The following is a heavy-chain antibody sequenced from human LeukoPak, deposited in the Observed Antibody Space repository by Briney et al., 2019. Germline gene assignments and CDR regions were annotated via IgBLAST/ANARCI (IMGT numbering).Heavy chain of an antibody. Sequence: GGSLRLSCAASGFNVSSNYMSWVRQAPGKRLEGVAVIYRGGSTYYADSVRGRFHIPRDTSKSMLYLQMNSLRPEDTAVYYCARCGDSIDYWYYGMDVWGQGTTVTVSS. CDR1: GFNVSSNY. CDR2: IYRGGST. J-gene: IGHJ6*02. D-gene: IGHD4-17*01. V-gene: IGHV3-66*01. CDR3: ARCGDSIDYWYYGMDV.